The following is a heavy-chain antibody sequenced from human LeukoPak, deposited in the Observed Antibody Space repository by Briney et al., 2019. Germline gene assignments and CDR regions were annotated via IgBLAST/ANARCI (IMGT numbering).Heavy chain of an antibody. CDR3: ARRAGDYSHPYDY. J-gene: IGHJ4*02. CDR1: GFTVSSNY. Sequence: GGSLRLSCAASGFTVSSNYMSWVRQAPGKGLEWVSVIYSGGSTYYADSVKGRFTVSRDNSKNTLYLQMNSLRAEDTAVYYCARRAGDYSHPYDYWGQGTLVTVSS. D-gene: IGHD3-22*01. CDR2: IYSGGST. V-gene: IGHV3-53*01.